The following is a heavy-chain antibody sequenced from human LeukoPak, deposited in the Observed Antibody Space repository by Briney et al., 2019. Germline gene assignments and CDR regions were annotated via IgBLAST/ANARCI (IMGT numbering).Heavy chain of an antibody. J-gene: IGHJ3*02. CDR1: GGSFSGYY. CDR3: ASSGSYYANDAFDI. D-gene: IGHD1-26*01. CDR2: IYYSGST. V-gene: IGHV4-39*01. Sequence: KPSETLSLTCAVYGGSFSGYYWGWIRQPPGKGLEWIGSIYYSGSTYYNPSLKSRVTISVDTSKNQFSLKLSSVTAADTAVYYCASSGSYYANDAFDIWGQGTMVTVSS.